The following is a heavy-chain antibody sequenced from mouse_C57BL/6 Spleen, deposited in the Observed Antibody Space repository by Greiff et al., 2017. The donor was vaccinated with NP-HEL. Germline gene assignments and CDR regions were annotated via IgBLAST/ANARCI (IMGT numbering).Heavy chain of an antibody. CDR3: ARQLRLRYYAMDY. CDR1: GYTFTSYS. Sequence: QVQLQQPGAELVKPGASVKLSCKASGYTFTSYSMQWVKQRPEQGLEWIGVIGPSYSYTSYNQKFKGKATLTVDTSSSTAYMQLSRLTSEDSAVYDCARQLRLRYYAMDYWGQGTSVTVSS. CDR2: IGPSYSYT. V-gene: IGHV1-50*01. J-gene: IGHJ4*01. D-gene: IGHD3-2*02.